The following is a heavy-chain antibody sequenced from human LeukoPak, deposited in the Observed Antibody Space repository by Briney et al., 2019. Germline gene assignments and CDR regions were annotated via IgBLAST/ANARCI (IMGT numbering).Heavy chain of an antibody. D-gene: IGHD1-14*01. Sequence: PGGSLGLSCAASGFTFDDYGMSWVRQAPGKGLEWVSGINWNGGSTGYADSVKGRFTISRDNAKNTLYLQMNSLRAEDTAVYYCAKDLLITHFDYWGQGTLVTVSS. CDR2: INWNGGST. J-gene: IGHJ4*02. V-gene: IGHV3-20*04. CDR3: AKDLLITHFDY. CDR1: GFTFDDYG.